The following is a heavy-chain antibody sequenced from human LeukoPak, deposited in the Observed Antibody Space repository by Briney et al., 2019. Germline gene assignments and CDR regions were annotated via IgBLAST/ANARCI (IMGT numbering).Heavy chain of an antibody. CDR3: AKGPMDYSNHLFDS. Sequence: GGSLRLSCAASGFTFSNHAMNGVRQAPGKGLEWVSVISGSGVSTNYAESVKGRFTISRDNSRNTVYVQMNSLRAEDTAVYYRAKGPMDYSNHLFDSWGQGILVTVSS. D-gene: IGHD4-11*01. CDR1: GFTFSNHA. CDR2: ISGSGVST. J-gene: IGHJ5*01. V-gene: IGHV3-23*01.